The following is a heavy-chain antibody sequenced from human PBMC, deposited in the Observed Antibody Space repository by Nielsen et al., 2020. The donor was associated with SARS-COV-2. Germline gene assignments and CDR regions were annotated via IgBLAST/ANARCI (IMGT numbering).Heavy chain of an antibody. CDR2: ISVYSGKT. CDR1: GYAFTSHD. Sequence: ASVKVSCKTSGYAFTSHDITWVRQAPGQGPEWVGWISVYSGKTDSAQKFQDRATITADESTNTVYMELSSLRSEDTAVYYCARHDYGGNSPIDSWGQGTLLTVSS. D-gene: IGHD4-23*01. CDR3: ARHDYGGNSPIDS. J-gene: IGHJ4*02. V-gene: IGHV1-18*04.